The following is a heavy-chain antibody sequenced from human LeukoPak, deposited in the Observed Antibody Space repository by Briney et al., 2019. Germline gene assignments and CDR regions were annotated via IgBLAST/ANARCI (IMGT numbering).Heavy chain of an antibody. J-gene: IGHJ4*02. CDR3: AREGTLAGSDY. Sequence: GGSLRLSCAASGFTFTYFWMHWVRQAPGKGLVWVSRINREGNSTGYADSVKGRFTISRDNAKNTLYLQMNSLRVDDTAVYYCAREGTLAGSDYRGQGTVVTVSS. CDR2: INREGNST. D-gene: IGHD6-19*01. CDR1: GFTFTYFW. V-gene: IGHV3-74*01.